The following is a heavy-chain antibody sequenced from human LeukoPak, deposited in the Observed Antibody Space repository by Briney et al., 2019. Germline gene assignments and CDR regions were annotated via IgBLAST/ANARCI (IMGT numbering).Heavy chain of an antibody. Sequence: ASVKVSCKASGGTFSFYATNWVRQAPGQGLEWMGRIIPIPGMANCAQKFQGRVTITADSSTSTAYMEVSSLRSEDTAVYYCARAVVVARGLMAYFDYWGQGTLVTVSS. CDR1: GGTFSFYA. J-gene: IGHJ4*02. CDR2: IIPIPGMA. D-gene: IGHD3-10*01. CDR3: ARAVVVARGLMAYFDY. V-gene: IGHV1-69*04.